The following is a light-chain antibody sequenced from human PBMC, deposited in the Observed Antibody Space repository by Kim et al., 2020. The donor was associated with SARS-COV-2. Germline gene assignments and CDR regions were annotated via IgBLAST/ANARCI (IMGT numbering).Light chain of an antibody. V-gene: IGKV1-5*03. J-gene: IGKJ3*01. CDR3: QHYDAYPLT. CDR1: QCISSW. CDR2: KAS. Sequence: DIQMTQSPSTLSASVGDRVTITCRASQCISSWLAWYQQKQGKAPKVLIYKASSLESGVPSRFSGSGAGTEFTLAISSLQPDDFATYYCQHYDAYPLTFGPGTKVDIK.